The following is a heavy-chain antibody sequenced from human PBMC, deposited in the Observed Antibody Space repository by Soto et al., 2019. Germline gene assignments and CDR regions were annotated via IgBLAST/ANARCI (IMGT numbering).Heavy chain of an antibody. CDR3: ARGPKEFPRTKTGDRCLDY. D-gene: IGHD7-27*01. CDR1: GYTFTGYY. Sequence: ASVKVSCKASGYTFTGYYMHWVRQAPGQGLEWMGWINPNSGGTNYAQKFQGRVTMTRDTSISTAYMELSRLRSDDTAVYYCARGPKEFPRTKTGDRCLDYWGQGTLVTVSS. CDR2: INPNSGGT. J-gene: IGHJ4*02. V-gene: IGHV1-2*02.